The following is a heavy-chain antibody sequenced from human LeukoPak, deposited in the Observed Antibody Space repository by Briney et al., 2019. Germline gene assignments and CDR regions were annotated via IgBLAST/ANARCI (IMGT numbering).Heavy chain of an antibody. CDR2: IYPVDSDN. J-gene: IGHJ3*02. V-gene: IGHV5-51*01. Sequence: GETLKISGKGSGYSFTNYWIGWARHMPGKGLEWMGKIYPVDSDNRYSPSFQGQVTISADKSISTAYLQFSSLKASDTAMYYCARPSRGASDAFDIWGQGTMVTVSS. CDR1: GYSFTNYW. D-gene: IGHD1-26*01. CDR3: ARPSRGASDAFDI.